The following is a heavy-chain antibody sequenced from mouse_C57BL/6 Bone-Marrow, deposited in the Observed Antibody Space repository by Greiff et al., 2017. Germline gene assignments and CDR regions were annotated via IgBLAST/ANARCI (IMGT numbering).Heavy chain of an antibody. J-gene: IGHJ1*03. Sequence: VQLQQPGAELVKPGASVKLSCKASGYTFTSYWMHWVKQRPGQGLEWIGMIHPNSGSTNYNEKFKSKATLTVDKSSSTAYMQLSSLTSEDSAVYYCVIYYYGAFDVWGTGTTVTDSS. D-gene: IGHD1-1*01. CDR3: VIYYYGAFDV. V-gene: IGHV1-64*01. CDR2: IHPNSGST. CDR1: GYTFTSYW.